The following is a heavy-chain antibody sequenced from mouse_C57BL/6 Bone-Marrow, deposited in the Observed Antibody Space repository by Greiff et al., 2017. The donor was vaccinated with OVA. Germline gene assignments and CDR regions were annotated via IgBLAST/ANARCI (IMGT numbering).Heavy chain of an antibody. CDR2: ISDGGSYT. V-gene: IGHV5-4*01. CDR1: GFTFSSYA. CDR3: ARDLITTVVPVAY. D-gene: IGHD1-1*01. Sequence: EVHLVESGRGLVKPGGSLKLSCAASGFTFSSYAMSWVRQTPEKRLEWVATISDGGSYTYYPDNVKGRFTISRDNAKNNLYLQMSHLKSEDTAMYYCARDLITTVVPVAYWGQGTLVTVSA. J-gene: IGHJ3*01.